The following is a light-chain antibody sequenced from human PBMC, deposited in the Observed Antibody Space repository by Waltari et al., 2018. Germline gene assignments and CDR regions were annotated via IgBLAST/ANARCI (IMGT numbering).Light chain of an antibody. J-gene: IGLJ1*01. CDR3: SSYTSSSTPYV. Sequence: QSALTQPASVSGSPGQSITISCTGTSSDVGGYNYVSWYQQPPGKAPKLMIYEVSNRPSGLSNRFSGSKSGNTASLTISGLQAEDEADYYCSSYTSSSTPYVFGTGTKVTVL. CDR2: EVS. CDR1: SSDVGGYNY. V-gene: IGLV2-14*01.